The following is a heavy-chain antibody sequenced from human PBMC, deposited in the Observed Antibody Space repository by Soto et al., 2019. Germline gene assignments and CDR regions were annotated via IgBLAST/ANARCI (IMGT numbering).Heavy chain of an antibody. CDR1: GGSISSGGYY. Sequence: LSLTCTVSGGSISSGGYYWSWIRQHPGKGLEWIGYIYYSGSTYYNPSLKSRATISVDTSKKQFSLKLSSVTAAETAVYYCARERITMVRGPQYFDYWGQGTLVTVSS. D-gene: IGHD3-10*01. CDR3: ARERITMVRGPQYFDY. V-gene: IGHV4-31*03. CDR2: IYYSGST. J-gene: IGHJ4*02.